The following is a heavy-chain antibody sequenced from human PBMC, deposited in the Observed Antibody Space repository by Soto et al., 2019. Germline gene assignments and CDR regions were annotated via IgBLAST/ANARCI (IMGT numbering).Heavy chain of an antibody. CDR1: GGSISSGDYY. D-gene: IGHD6-6*01. J-gene: IGHJ5*02. CDR3: ARARPDGARHDA. Sequence: PSETLSLTCTVSGGSISSGDYYWSWIRQPPGKGLEWIGYIYYSGSTYYSPSLKSRVTISVDTSKNQFSLKLSSVTAADTAVYYCARARPDGARHDAWGQGTLVTVS. CDR2: IYYSGST. V-gene: IGHV4-30-4*01.